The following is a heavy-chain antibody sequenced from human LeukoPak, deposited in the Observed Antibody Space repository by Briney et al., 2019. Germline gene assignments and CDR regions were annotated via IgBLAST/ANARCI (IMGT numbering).Heavy chain of an antibody. CDR2: ITAYKGNT. Sequence: GASVKVSCKASGYTFTSYGISWVRQAPGQGLEWMGWITAYKGNTNYAQKLQGRVTMTTDTSTSTAYMELRSLRSDDTAVYYCARDSSPAIAAAASYYYYYMDVWGKGTTVTVSS. CDR3: ARDSSPAIAAAASYYYYYMDV. J-gene: IGHJ6*03. D-gene: IGHD6-13*01. V-gene: IGHV1-18*01. CDR1: GYTFTSYG.